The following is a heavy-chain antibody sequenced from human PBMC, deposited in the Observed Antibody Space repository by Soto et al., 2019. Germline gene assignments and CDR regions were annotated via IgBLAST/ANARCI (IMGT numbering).Heavy chain of an antibody. CDR2: INPSGGST. Sequence: WASVKVSCKASGYTFTSYYMHWVRQAPGQGLEWMGIINPSGGSTSYAQKFQGRVTMTRDTSTNTVYMELSSLRSEDTAVYYCAREPYDSSGYYKTLQAPYFDYWGQGTLVTVSS. CDR3: AREPYDSSGYYKTLQAPYFDY. J-gene: IGHJ4*02. CDR1: GYTFTSYY. D-gene: IGHD3-22*01. V-gene: IGHV1-46*01.